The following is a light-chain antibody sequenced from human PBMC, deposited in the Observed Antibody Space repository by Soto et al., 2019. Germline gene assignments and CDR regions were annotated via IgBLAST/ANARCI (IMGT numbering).Light chain of an antibody. Sequence: QSVLTQPASVSGSPGQSITISCTGTSSDVGAYNYVSWYQQHPGKVPKLMIFEVSHRPSGVSNRFSGSKSGNTASLTISGLRAEDDADYYCSSYTSSSTQVFGGGTKLTVL. J-gene: IGLJ2*01. CDR1: SSDVGAYNY. CDR3: SSYTSSSTQV. CDR2: EVS. V-gene: IGLV2-14*01.